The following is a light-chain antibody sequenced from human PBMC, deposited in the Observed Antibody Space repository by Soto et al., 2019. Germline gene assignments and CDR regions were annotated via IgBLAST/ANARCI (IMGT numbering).Light chain of an antibody. V-gene: IGKV1-12*01. CDR3: QHANSLPVS. CDR2: GAS. CDR1: QCVSSR. Sequence: DILMTQSPASVSVSLGERATLTCRASQCVSSRLAWYQQKPGKAPKLLIYGASSLQSGIPSRFSGSGSGTEFTLTISSLQSEDFATSYCQHANSLPVSFGGGTKVDIK. J-gene: IGKJ4*02.